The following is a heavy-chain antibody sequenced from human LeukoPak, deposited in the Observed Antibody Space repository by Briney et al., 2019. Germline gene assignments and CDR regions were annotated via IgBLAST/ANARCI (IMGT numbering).Heavy chain of an antibody. Sequence: ASVKVSCKASGYTFTSYAMHWVRQAPGQRLEWMGWINAGNGITKYSQKFQGRVTITRDTSASTAYMELSSLRSEDTAVYYCARGSSGWSTFDYWGQGTLVTVSS. CDR3: ARGSSGWSTFDY. J-gene: IGHJ4*02. D-gene: IGHD6-19*01. V-gene: IGHV1-3*01. CDR2: INAGNGIT. CDR1: GYTFTSYA.